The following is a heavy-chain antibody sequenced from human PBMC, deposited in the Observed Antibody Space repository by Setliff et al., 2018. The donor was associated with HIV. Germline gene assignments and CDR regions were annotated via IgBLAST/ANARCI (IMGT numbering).Heavy chain of an antibody. Sequence: ASVKVSCKASGFTFKDYYMHWVQQAPGKGLEWMGRLDPEDGGTNYAVKFQGRVTMTRDTSISTAYMELSRLRSDDTAVYYCARGSLLGYFDWLFPDWGQGTLVTVSS. V-gene: IGHV1-2*06. CDR3: ARGSLLGYFDWLFPD. CDR1: GFTFKDYY. CDR2: LDPEDGGT. D-gene: IGHD3-9*01. J-gene: IGHJ4*02.